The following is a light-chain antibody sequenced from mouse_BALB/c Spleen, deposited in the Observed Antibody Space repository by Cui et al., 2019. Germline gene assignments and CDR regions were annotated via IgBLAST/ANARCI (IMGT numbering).Light chain of an antibody. Sequence: IQMTQSPASLSASVGETVTITCRASEKIYSYLAWYQQKQGKSPQLLVYNAKTLAEGVPSRFSGSGSGTQFSLKINSLQPEDFGSYYCQHHYGTPLTFGAGTKLELK. V-gene: IGKV12-44*01. CDR3: QHHYGTPLT. J-gene: IGKJ5*01. CDR1: EKIYSY. CDR2: NAK.